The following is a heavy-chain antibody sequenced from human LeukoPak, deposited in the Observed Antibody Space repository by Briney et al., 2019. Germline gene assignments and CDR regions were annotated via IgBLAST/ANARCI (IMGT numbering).Heavy chain of an antibody. D-gene: IGHD2-21*02. CDR1: GFTFSSYA. V-gene: IGHV3-23*01. J-gene: IGHJ4*02. CDR3: ARGAYCGSDCYPPYHFDY. Sequence: GGSLRLSCAASGFTFSSYAMSWVRQAPGKGLEWVSAISGSGGSTYYADSVKGRFTISRENAKNSLYLQMNSLRAGDTAVYYCARGAYCGSDCYPPYHFDYWGQGTLVTVSS. CDR2: ISGSGGST.